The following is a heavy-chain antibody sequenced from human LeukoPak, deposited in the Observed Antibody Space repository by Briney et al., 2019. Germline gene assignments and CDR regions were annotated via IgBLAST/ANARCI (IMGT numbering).Heavy chain of an antibody. Sequence: PGGSLRLSCAASGFTFSSYSMNWVRQAPGKGLEWVSYISSSSSTIYYADSVKGRFTISRDNAKNSLYLQMNSLRDEDTAVYYCAKEAFCGGDCYGVFRPTYYFDYWGQGTRVTVSS. J-gene: IGHJ4*02. CDR3: AKEAFCGGDCYGVFRPTYYFDY. CDR1: GFTFSSYS. CDR2: ISSSSSTI. D-gene: IGHD2-21*02. V-gene: IGHV3-48*02.